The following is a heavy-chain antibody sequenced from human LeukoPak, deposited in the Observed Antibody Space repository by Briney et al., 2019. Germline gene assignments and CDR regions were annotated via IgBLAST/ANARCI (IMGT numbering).Heavy chain of an antibody. CDR1: GGSISSSSYY. CDR2: IYYSGSA. J-gene: IGHJ3*02. D-gene: IGHD1-26*01. V-gene: IGHV4-39*07. Sequence: SETLSLTCTVSGGSISSSSYYWGWIRQPPGKGLEWIGSIYYSGSAYYNPSLKSRVTMSVDTSKNQFSLKLSSVTAADTAVYYCARSGLRSGSYETPFDIWGQGTMVTVSS. CDR3: ARSGLRSGSYETPFDI.